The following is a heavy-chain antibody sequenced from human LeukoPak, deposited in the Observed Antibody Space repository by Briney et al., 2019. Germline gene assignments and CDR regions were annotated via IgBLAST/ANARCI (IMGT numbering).Heavy chain of an antibody. J-gene: IGHJ4*02. CDR2: VDPEDGET. Sequence: ASVKISCKDSGYTFSDYYMHWVQQAPGKGLEWMGRVDPEDGETIYAEKFQGRVTIPADTSTDTAYMELSSLKSEDTAVYYCATGRGGHLQEFDYWGQGTLVTVSS. CDR1: GYTFSDYY. CDR3: ATGRGGHLQEFDY. D-gene: IGHD3-10*01. V-gene: IGHV1-69-2*01.